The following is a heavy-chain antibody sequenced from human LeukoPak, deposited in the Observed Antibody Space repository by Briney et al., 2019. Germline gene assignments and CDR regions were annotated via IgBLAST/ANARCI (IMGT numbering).Heavy chain of an antibody. Sequence: GSLRLSCAASGFTFSSSAMSWVRQAPGRGLEWVSAISNNGGYTYYADSVQGRFTISRDNSKSTLCLQMNSLRAEDTAVYYCAKQLGYCSDGSCYFPYWGQGTLVTVSS. CDR3: AKQLGYCSDGSCYFPY. CDR2: ISNNGGYT. D-gene: IGHD2-15*01. J-gene: IGHJ4*02. V-gene: IGHV3-23*01. CDR1: GFTFSSSA.